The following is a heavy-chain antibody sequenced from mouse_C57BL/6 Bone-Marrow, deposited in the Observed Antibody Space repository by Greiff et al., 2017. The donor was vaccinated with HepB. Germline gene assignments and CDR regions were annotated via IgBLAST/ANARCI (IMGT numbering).Heavy chain of an antibody. J-gene: IGHJ4*01. Sequence: VMLVESGAELVRPGASVKLSCKASGYTFTDYYINWVKQRPGQGLEWIARIYPGSGNTYYNEKFKGKATLTAEKSSSTAYMQLSSLTSEDSAVYFCARWGLRLRAMDYWGQGTSVTVSS. V-gene: IGHV1-76*01. CDR2: IYPGSGNT. CDR1: GYTFTDYY. CDR3: ARWGLRLRAMDY. D-gene: IGHD3-2*02.